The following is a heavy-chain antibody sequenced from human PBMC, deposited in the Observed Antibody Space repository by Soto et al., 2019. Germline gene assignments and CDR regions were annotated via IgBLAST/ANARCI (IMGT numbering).Heavy chain of an antibody. CDR2: MNPNSGNT. CDR3: ASLGGYSYEGPHDAFDI. CDR1: GYTFTSYD. V-gene: IGHV1-8*01. D-gene: IGHD5-18*01. J-gene: IGHJ3*02. Sequence: ASVKVSCKASGYTFTSYDINWVRQATGQGLEWMGWMNPNSGNTGYAQKFQGRVTMTRNTSISTAYMELSSLRSEDTAVYCCASLGGYSYEGPHDAFDIWGQGTMVTVSS.